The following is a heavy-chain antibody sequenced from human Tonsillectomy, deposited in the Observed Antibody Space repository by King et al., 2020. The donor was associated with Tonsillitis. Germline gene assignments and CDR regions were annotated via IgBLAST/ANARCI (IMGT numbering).Heavy chain of an antibody. D-gene: IGHD3/OR15-3a*01. J-gene: IGHJ5*02. CDR3: AKITDFDFRLDP. CDR2: IIASGDST. CDR1: GFTFTTFA. Sequence: VQLVESGGGLVQPGGSLRLTCAASGFTFTTFAMSWVRQAPGKGLEWVSSIIASGDSTYYADSGRGRFTISRDNSKNTLFLQVITLRAEDTAVYYCAKITDFDFRLDPWGQGTLVTVSS. V-gene: IGHV3-23*04.